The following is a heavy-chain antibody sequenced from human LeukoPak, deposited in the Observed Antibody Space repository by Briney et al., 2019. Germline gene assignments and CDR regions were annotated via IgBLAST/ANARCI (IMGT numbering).Heavy chain of an antibody. CDR1: GFTFNSYA. V-gene: IGHV3-23*01. D-gene: IGHD3-10*01. CDR2: ISGSGGGT. Sequence: GGSLRLSCAASGFTFNSYAMSWVRQAPEKGLEWVATISGSGGGTYYADSVKGRFTISRDNSKNTLYLQMNSLRAEDTAVYYCAKHLIRGVNYYYGMDVWGQGTTVTVSS. CDR3: AKHLIRGVNYYYGMDV. J-gene: IGHJ6*02.